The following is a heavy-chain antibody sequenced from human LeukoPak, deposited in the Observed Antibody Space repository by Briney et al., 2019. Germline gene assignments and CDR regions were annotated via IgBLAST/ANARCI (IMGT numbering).Heavy chain of an antibody. CDR1: GGSFNTYY. J-gene: IGHJ5*02. D-gene: IGHD3/OR15-3a*01. CDR3: ARGECDMDCPMYNWFDP. V-gene: IGHV4-34*01. Sequence: SETLSLTCAVYGGSFNTYYWSWIRQPPGKGLEWIAEIYHDGNANYNPSLKSRVTISVDMSKNQFSLKLSSVTAADTALYYCARGECDMDCPMYNWFDPWGRGTLVTVSS. CDR2: IYHDGNA.